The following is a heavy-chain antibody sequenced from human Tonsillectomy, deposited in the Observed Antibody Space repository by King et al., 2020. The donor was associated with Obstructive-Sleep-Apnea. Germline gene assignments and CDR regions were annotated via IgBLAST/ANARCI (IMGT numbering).Heavy chain of an antibody. D-gene: IGHD3-10*01. V-gene: IGHV3-21*01. Sequence: EVQLVESGGGLVEPGGSLRLSCAASGFIFSDYDMNWVRRAPGKGLEWGSSITTISHYIYYADSVKGRFTISRDNANNLVYLQMSSLRAEDTAMYYCTSALGSRALRDNWFDLWGQGTLVTVSS. CDR3: TSALGSRALRDNWFDL. J-gene: IGHJ5*02. CDR2: ITTISHYI. CDR1: GFIFSDYD.